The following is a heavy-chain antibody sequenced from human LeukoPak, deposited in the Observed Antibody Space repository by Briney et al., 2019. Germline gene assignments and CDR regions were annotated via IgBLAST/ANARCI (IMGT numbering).Heavy chain of an antibody. Sequence: GGSLRLSCAASGFTFSSYAMSWVRQAPGKGLEWVSATSGSGGSTYYADSVKGRFTISRDNSKNTLYLQMNSLRAEDTAVYYCAKAYYYDSSGYHLDAFDIWGQGTMVTVSS. J-gene: IGHJ3*02. CDR1: GFTFSSYA. D-gene: IGHD3-22*01. CDR3: AKAYYYDSSGYHLDAFDI. V-gene: IGHV3-23*01. CDR2: TSGSGGST.